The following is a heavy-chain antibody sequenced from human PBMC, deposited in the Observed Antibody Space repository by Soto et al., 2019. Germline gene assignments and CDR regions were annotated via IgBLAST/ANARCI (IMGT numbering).Heavy chain of an antibody. CDR3: ATLYSAFRISGAFDS. CDR2: ISSSGSTI. CDR1: GFTFSDYY. V-gene: IGHV3-11*01. Sequence: GGSLRLSCAASGFTFSDYYMSWIRQAPGKGLEWVSYISSSGSTIYYADSVKGRFTISRDNAKNSLYLQMNSLRAEDTAVYYCATLYSAFRISGAFDSWGQGTMVTVSS. D-gene: IGHD2-15*01. J-gene: IGHJ3*02.